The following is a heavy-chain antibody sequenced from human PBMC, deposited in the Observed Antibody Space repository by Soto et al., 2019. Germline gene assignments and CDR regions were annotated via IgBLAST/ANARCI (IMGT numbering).Heavy chain of an antibody. V-gene: IGHV1-2*02. CDR1: GYTFTGYY. Sequence: QVQLVQSGAEVRKPGASVKVSCKASGYTFTGYYVHWVRQAPGQGLEWMGWINPNTGGTNYAQKFQGRVTMTSAPYITTAYMELSRLRSGNAALYYCARVAGSGTHAELPYWGQGTRVNVSP. J-gene: IGHJ4*02. CDR2: INPNTGGT. CDR3: ARVAGSGTHAELPY. D-gene: IGHD1-26*01.